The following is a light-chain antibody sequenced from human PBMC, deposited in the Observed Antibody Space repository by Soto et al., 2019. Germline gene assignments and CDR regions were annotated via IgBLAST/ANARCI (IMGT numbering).Light chain of an antibody. J-gene: IGKJ5*01. CDR2: AAS. CDR3: QQYYSYPSIT. CDR1: QGISSY. Sequence: IRMTQSPSSFSASTGDRVTITCRASQGISSYLAWYQQKPGKAPKLLIYAASTLQSGVPSRFSGSGSGTDFTLTISCLQSEDFATYYCQQYYSYPSITFGQGTRLEIK. V-gene: IGKV1-8*01.